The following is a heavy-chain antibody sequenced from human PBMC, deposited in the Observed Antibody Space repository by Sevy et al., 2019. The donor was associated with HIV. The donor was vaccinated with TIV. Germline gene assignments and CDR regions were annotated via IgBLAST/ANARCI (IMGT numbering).Heavy chain of an antibody. J-gene: IGHJ6*02. D-gene: IGHD3-10*01. CDR2: ISTYNGNT. Sequence: ASVKVSCKASGYTFTNYGISWVRQAPGQGLEWMGRISTYNGNTNYAQKLQGRVTMTTDTSTSTAYMELRSLRSDDTDVYYCAREVRFTLVRGDIKDFYAMDVWGQGTTVTVSS. V-gene: IGHV1-18*01. CDR1: GYTFTNYG. CDR3: AREVRFTLVRGDIKDFYAMDV.